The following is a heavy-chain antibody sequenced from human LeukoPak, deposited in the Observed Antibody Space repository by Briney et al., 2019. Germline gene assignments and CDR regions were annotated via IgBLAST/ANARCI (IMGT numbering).Heavy chain of an antibody. V-gene: IGHV3-21*01. J-gene: IGHJ4*02. D-gene: IGHD3-22*01. CDR2: ISSSSSYI. Sequence: GGSLRLSCAASGFTFSTYNMNWVRQAPGKGLEWVSSISSSSSYIYYADSVKGRFTISRDNAKNSLYLQMISLRAEDTALYYCARDGGYYNDSSGYSFDSWGQGTRVTVSS. CDR3: ARDGGYYNDSSGYSFDS. CDR1: GFTFSTYN.